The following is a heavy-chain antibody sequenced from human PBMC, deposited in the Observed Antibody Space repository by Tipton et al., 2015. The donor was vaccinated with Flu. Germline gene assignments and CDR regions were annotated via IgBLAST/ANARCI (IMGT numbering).Heavy chain of an antibody. CDR1: GDSVGRGTSY. J-gene: IGHJ4*02. CDR2: IFHSGSP. D-gene: IGHD7-27*01. V-gene: IGHV4-31*03. CDR3: ASKVANWGVWEPLDY. Sequence: TLSLTCTVSGDSVGRGTSYWSWIRQHPGKGLEWIGYIFHSGSPHYNPSLTSRVTMSVDTSNNLFSLKLTSVTAADTAVYYCASKVANWGVWEPLDYWGQGALVTVSS.